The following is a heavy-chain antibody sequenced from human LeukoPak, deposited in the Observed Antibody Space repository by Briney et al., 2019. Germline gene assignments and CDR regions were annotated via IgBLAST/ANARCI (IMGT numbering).Heavy chain of an antibody. CDR2: ITAGGGST. Sequence: GRSLRLSCAASGFTFSSYAMTWVRQAPGKRLEWVPSITAGGGSTYYADSVKGRFTISRDNSKSTLYLQMNSLRAEDTAVYYCAKCESAAPGTTPDYWGQGTLVTVSS. CDR1: GFTFSSYA. J-gene: IGHJ4*02. D-gene: IGHD6-13*01. V-gene: IGHV3-23*01. CDR3: AKCESAAPGTTPDY.